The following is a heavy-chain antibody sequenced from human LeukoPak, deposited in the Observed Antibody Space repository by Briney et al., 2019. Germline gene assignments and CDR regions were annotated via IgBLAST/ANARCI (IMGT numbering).Heavy chain of an antibody. Sequence: GGSLRLSCGAPGFTFRNYDMHWVRQAAGKGLEWVSTIVIGGDTYYPGSVKGRFTISRENAKNSLYLQMNSLRAGDTAVYYCARGEFYGSGSYLFDYWGQGTLVTVSS. J-gene: IGHJ4*02. V-gene: IGHV3-13*01. CDR2: IVIGGDT. CDR1: GFTFRNYD. D-gene: IGHD3-10*01. CDR3: ARGEFYGSGSYLFDY.